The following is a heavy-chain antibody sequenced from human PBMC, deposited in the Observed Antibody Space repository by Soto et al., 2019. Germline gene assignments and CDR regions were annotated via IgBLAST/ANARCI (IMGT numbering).Heavy chain of an antibody. D-gene: IGHD7-27*01. J-gene: IGHJ4*02. CDR2: INHSGST. V-gene: IGHV4-34*01. CDR3: ARGWGRIFDY. Sequence: QVQLQQWGAGLLKPSETLSLTCAVYGGSFSGYYWNWIRQPPGKGLEWIGEINHSGSTNYNPSLKSRVTLSVDTSKNQFSLKLISVTAADTAVYYCARGWGRIFDYWGQGTLVPVSS. CDR1: GGSFSGYY.